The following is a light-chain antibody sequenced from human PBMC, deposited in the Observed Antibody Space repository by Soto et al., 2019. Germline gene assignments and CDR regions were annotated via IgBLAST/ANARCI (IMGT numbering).Light chain of an antibody. CDR3: QQYNNWPPLT. V-gene: IGKV3-15*01. J-gene: IGKJ4*01. Sequence: EIVMTQSPATLSVSPGERATLSCRASPSVSSNLAWYQQKPGQAPRLLIYGASTRATGIPARFSGSGSGTEFTLTISSLQSEDFAVYYCQQYNNWPPLTVGGGTKVEIK. CDR1: PSVSSN. CDR2: GAS.